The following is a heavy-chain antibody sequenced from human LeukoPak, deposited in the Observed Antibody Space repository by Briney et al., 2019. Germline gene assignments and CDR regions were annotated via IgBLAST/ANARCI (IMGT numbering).Heavy chain of an antibody. J-gene: IGHJ2*01. Sequence: PSETLSLTCAVYGGSFSAYYWSWIRQPPGKGLEWIGEINHSGSTNYNPSLKSRVTISVDTSKNQFSLKLSSVTAADTAVYYCARGGFDYGDYGETYWYFDLWGRGTLVTVSS. V-gene: IGHV4-34*01. CDR2: INHSGST. D-gene: IGHD4-17*01. CDR1: GGSFSAYY. CDR3: ARGGFDYGDYGETYWYFDL.